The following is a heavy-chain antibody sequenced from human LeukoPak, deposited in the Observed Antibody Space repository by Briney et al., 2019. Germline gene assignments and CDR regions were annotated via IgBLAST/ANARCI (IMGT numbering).Heavy chain of an antibody. CDR2: INAGNGNT. CDR1: GYTFTSYA. D-gene: IGHD3-10*01. Sequence: ASVKVSCKASGYTFTSYAMHWVRQAPGQRLEWMGWINAGNGNTKYSQKFQGRVTITRDTSASTAYMELSSLRSEDTAVYYCARELSGSGSYPDYWGQGTLVTVSS. V-gene: IGHV1-3*01. CDR3: ARELSGSGSYPDY. J-gene: IGHJ4*02.